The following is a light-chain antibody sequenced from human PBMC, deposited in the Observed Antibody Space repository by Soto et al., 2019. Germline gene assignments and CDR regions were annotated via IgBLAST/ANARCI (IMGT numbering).Light chain of an antibody. Sequence: EFVLTQSPGTLSLSPGERATLSCRASQSVSTYLAWYQQKPGQAPRLLIYDASNSATGTPARFSGSGSGTDFTLTISSLEPEDFAVYYCQQRSNWPPITFGQGTRLEIK. CDR1: QSVSTY. J-gene: IGKJ5*01. V-gene: IGKV3-11*01. CDR2: DAS. CDR3: QQRSNWPPIT.